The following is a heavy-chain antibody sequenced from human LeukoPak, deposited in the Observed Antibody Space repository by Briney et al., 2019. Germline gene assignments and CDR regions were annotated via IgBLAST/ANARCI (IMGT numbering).Heavy chain of an antibody. CDR3: ARHGGGGYTWLDY. Sequence: SETLSLTCTVSGGSISSYYWSWIRQPPGKGLGWIGYIYTSGSTNYNPSLKSRVTISVDTSKNQFSLKLSSVTAADTAVYYCARHGGGGYTWLDYWGQGTLVTVSS. CDR2: IYTSGST. J-gene: IGHJ4*02. V-gene: IGHV4-4*09. D-gene: IGHD5-18*01. CDR1: GGSISSYY.